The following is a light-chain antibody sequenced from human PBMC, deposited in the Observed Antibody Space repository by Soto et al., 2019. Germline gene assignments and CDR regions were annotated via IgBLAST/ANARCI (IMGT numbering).Light chain of an antibody. Sequence: EILLTQSPGTLSLSPGERATLSCRASQSVSNNYLAWYQQKPGQAPRLLIYGASNRATGIPDRFSGSGSGTDFTLTISRLEPEDFAVYYCQHYASSPPITFGQGTRLEIK. V-gene: IGKV3-20*01. J-gene: IGKJ5*01. CDR3: QHYASSPPIT. CDR1: QSVSNNY. CDR2: GAS.